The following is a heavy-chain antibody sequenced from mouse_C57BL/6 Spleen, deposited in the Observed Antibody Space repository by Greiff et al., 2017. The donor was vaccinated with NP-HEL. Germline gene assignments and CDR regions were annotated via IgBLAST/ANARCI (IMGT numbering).Heavy chain of an antibody. J-gene: IGHJ4*01. V-gene: IGHV1-26*01. CDR2: INPNNGGT. CDR3: AVAYYSNSAMDY. Sequence: EVQLQQSGPELVKPGASVKISCKASGYTFTDYYMNWVKQSHGKSLEWIGDINPNNGGTSYNQKFKGKATLTVDKSSSTAYMELRSLTSEDSAVYYCAVAYYSNSAMDYWGQGTSVTVSS. CDR1: GYTFTDYY. D-gene: IGHD2-5*01.